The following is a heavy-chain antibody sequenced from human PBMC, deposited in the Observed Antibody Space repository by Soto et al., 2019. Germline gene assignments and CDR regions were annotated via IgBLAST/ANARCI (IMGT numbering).Heavy chain of an antibody. CDR2: IYSGGTI. V-gene: IGHV3-53*01. CDR3: HGYGY. J-gene: IGHJ4*02. Sequence: EVQVVESGGGLIQPGGSLRLSCAVSGFTVTINYMSWVRQAPGKGLEWVSVIYSGGTIYYADSAKGRFTISRDTSKNTLYLQMNSLRGEDTAMYYCHGYGYWGQGTLVTVSS. CDR1: GFTVTINY. D-gene: IGHD5-12*01.